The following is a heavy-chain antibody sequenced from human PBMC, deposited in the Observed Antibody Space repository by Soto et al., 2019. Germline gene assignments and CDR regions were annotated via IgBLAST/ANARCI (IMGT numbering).Heavy chain of an antibody. J-gene: IGHJ4*02. CDR1: GFTFSNYW. Sequence: GGSLRLSCAASGFTFSNYWMSWVRQAPGKGLEWVANIKEDGSEKYYVDSVKGRFTISRDNAKNSLYLQMNSLRAEDTAVYYCARERELYSRWGQGTQVTVSS. CDR3: ARERELYSR. D-gene: IGHD1-26*01. V-gene: IGHV3-7*01. CDR2: IKEDGSEK.